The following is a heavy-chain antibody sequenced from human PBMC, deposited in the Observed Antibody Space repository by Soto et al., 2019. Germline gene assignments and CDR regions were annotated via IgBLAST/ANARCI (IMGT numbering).Heavy chain of an antibody. D-gene: IGHD1-26*01. J-gene: IGHJ3*01. V-gene: IGHV5-51*01. CDR3: ARPYSGGPNDPFDV. CDR2: IYPSDSET. Sequence: LGESLKISCKGSEYSFSTYWIGWVRQTPGKGLECLGIIYPSDSETRYSPSFQGQVTISADTSISTTYLQWNSLKASDTAMYYCARPYSGGPNDPFDVWGQGTMVTVSS. CDR1: EYSFSTYW.